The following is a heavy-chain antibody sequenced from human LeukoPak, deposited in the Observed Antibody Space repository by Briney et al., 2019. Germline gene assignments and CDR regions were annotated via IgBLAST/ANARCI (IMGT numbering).Heavy chain of an antibody. Sequence: ASVKVSCKASGYTFTGYYMHWVRQAPGQGLEWMGIINPSGGSTSYAQKFQGRVTMTRDTSTSTVYMELSSLRSEDTAVYYCARDRYSGYDGYYMDVWGKGTTVTISS. D-gene: IGHD5-12*01. CDR2: INPSGGST. CDR3: ARDRYSGYDGYYMDV. CDR1: GYTFTGYY. V-gene: IGHV1-46*01. J-gene: IGHJ6*03.